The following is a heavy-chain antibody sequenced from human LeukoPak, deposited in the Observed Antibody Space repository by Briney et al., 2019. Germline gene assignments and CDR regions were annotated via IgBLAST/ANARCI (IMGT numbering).Heavy chain of an antibody. V-gene: IGHV3-15*01. D-gene: IGHD5-18*01. CDR1: GFTFSNAR. J-gene: IGHJ4*02. CDR2: IKSKTDCGTT. Sequence: PGGSLRLSCAASGFTFSNARMSWVREAPGEGLERVGRIKSKTDCGTTDYAAPVIGRFTISRDDSKNTLYLQMNSLKTEDTAVYYCTTLDTVDYWGQGTLVTVSS. CDR3: TTLDTVDY.